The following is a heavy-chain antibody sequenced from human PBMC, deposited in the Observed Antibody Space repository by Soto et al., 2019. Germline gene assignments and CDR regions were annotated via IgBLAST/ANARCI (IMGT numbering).Heavy chain of an antibody. J-gene: IGHJ5*02. Sequence: GGSLRLSCAASGFTFSSYAMHWVRQAPGEGLEWVAVISYDGSNKYYADSVKGRFTISRDNSKNTLYLQMNSLRAEDTAVYYCARPYDILTGYYMEPWFDPWGQGTLVTVSS. CDR1: GFTFSSYA. V-gene: IGHV3-30-3*01. CDR2: ISYDGSNK. D-gene: IGHD3-9*01. CDR3: ARPYDILTGYYMEPWFDP.